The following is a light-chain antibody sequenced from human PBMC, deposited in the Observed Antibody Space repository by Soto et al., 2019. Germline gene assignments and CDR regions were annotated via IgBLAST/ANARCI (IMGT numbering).Light chain of an antibody. V-gene: IGKV3-20*01. CDR3: QRYGSSPKT. J-gene: IGKJ1*01. CDR2: SPS. Sequence: EIVLTKSPGTLSLTPGERATLSCRASHSGSSSNLAWYQQKPGQAPRLLIYSPSSRATGIPDRFTGSGSGTDSALTISRLESEDVSVYYCQRYGSSPKTFGQGTKVEVK. CDR1: HSGSSSN.